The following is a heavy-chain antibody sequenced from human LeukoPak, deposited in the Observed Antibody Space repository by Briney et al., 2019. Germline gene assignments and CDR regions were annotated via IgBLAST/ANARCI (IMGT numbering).Heavy chain of an antibody. Sequence: PGGSLRLSCAGSGLTFSTYNMNWVRQAPGKGLEWVSSISTSGIYIYYADSVKGRFTISRDNSKNTLYLQMHSLRAEDTAVYYCAKESLRVVPSATFDYWGQGTLVTVSS. V-gene: IGHV3-21*04. CDR1: GLTFSTYN. J-gene: IGHJ4*02. D-gene: IGHD2-2*01. CDR2: ISTSGIYI. CDR3: AKESLRVVPSATFDY.